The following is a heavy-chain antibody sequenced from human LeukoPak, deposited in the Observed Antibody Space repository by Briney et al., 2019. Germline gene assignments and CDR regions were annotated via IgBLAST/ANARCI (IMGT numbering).Heavy chain of an antibody. CDR3: ARVVSLVNWNDVFNYYYMDV. CDR2: INPNSGDT. J-gene: IGHJ6*03. V-gene: IGHV1-2*02. CDR1: GYTFTGYY. D-gene: IGHD1-1*01. Sequence: ASVKVSCKASGYTFTGYYMHWVRQAPGQGLEWMGWINPNSGDTIYAQKFQGRVTITADESTSTAYMELSSLRSEDTAVYYCARVVSLVNWNDVFNYYYMDVWGKGTTVTISS.